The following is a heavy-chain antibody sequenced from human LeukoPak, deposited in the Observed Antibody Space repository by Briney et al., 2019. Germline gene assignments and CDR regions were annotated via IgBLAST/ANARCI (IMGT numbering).Heavy chain of an antibody. V-gene: IGHV4-30-4*08. CDR1: GGSISYYY. Sequence: TMSLICTVSGGSISYYYWSWIRQPPGKGLEYIGYIYYSGSTYYNPSLKSRVTISEDTSKNQFSLQLNSVTAADTAVYYCARSYDPLYFDFWGQGTLVTVSS. CDR2: IYYSGST. J-gene: IGHJ4*02. CDR3: ARSYDPLYFDF. D-gene: IGHD3-3*01.